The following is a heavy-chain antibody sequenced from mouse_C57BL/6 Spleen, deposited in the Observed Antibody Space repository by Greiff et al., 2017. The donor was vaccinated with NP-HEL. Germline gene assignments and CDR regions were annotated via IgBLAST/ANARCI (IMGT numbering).Heavy chain of an antibody. V-gene: IGHV5-17*01. CDR3: ARGTVVAPDY. J-gene: IGHJ2*01. CDR2: ISSGSSTI. D-gene: IGHD1-1*01. Sequence: EVKLVESGGGLVKPGGSLKLSCAASGFTFSDYGMHWVRQAPEKGLEWVAYISSGSSTIYYADTVKGRFTISRDNAKNTLFLQMTSLRSEDTAMYYCARGTVVAPDYWGQGTTLTVSS. CDR1: GFTFSDYG.